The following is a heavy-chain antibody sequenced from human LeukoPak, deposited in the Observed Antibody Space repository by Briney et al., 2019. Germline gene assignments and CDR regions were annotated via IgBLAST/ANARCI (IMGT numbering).Heavy chain of an antibody. D-gene: IGHD3-10*01. CDR1: GFTFTSSA. V-gene: IGHV1-58*02. Sequence: GTSVKVSCKASGFTFTSSAMQWVRQARGQRLEWIGWIVVGSGNTNYAQKFQERVTITRDMSTSTAYMELSSLRSEDTAVYYCAAASQTMVRGVIIPCYYYYYMDVWGKGTTVTVSS. J-gene: IGHJ6*03. CDR3: AAASQTMVRGVIIPCYYYYYMDV. CDR2: IVVGSGNT.